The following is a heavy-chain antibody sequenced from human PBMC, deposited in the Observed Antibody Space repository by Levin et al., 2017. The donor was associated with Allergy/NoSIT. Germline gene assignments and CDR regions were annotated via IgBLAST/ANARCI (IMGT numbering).Heavy chain of an antibody. V-gene: IGHV3-7*04. J-gene: IGHJ3*02. CDR2: IKHDGTEN. CDR1: GFTFSSYW. D-gene: IGHD2-8*02. CDR3: ARNWRSAFDI. Sequence: GASVKVSCAASGFTFSSYWMSWVRQAPGKGLEWVANIKHDGTENYHVDSVKGRFTISRDNAKNSVYLQMSSLRVEDTALYYCARNWRSAFDIWGQGTVVTVSS.